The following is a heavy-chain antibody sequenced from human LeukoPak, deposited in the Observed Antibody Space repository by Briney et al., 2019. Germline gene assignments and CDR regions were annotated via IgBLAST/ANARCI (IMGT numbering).Heavy chain of an antibody. CDR3: ARGVVVAATHFGWFDP. V-gene: IGHV4-59*01. J-gene: IGHJ5*02. Sequence: KPSETLSLTCTVSGGSISSYYWSWIRQPPGKGLEWIGYIYYSGGTNYNSSLKSRVTISVDTSKNQFSLKLSSVTAADTAVYYCARGVVVAATHFGWFDPWGQGTLVTVSS. D-gene: IGHD2-15*01. CDR2: IYYSGGT. CDR1: GGSISSYY.